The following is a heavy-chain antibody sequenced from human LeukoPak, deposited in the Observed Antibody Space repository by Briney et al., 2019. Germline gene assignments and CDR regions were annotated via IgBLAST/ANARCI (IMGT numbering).Heavy chain of an antibody. V-gene: IGHV3-21*01. CDR2: ISSSSSYI. CDR1: GFTFSSYS. D-gene: IGHD6-13*01. Sequence: PGGSLRLSCAASGFTFSSYSMNWVRQAPGKGLEWVSSISSSSSYIYYADSVKGRFTISRDNAKNSLYLQMNSLRAEDTAVYYCARDIFLAAAGGIDYWGQGTLVTVSS. J-gene: IGHJ4*02. CDR3: ARDIFLAAAGGIDY.